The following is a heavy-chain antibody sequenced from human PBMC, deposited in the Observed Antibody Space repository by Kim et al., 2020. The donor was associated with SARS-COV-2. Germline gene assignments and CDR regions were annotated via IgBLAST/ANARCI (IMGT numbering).Heavy chain of an antibody. Sequence: SETLSLTCAVYGGSFSGYYWSWIRQPPGKGLEWIGEINHSGSTNYNPSLKSRVTISVDTSKNQFSLKLSSVTAADTAVYYCARGRYGDYWGQGTLVTVSS. D-gene: IGHD1-1*01. CDR3: ARGRYGDY. CDR1: GGSFSGYY. CDR2: INHSGST. J-gene: IGHJ4*02. V-gene: IGHV4-34*01.